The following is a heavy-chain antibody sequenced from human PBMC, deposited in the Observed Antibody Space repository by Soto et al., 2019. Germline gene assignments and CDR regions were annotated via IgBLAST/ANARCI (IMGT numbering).Heavy chain of an antibody. V-gene: IGHV3-23*01. D-gene: IGHD2-15*01. CDR2: ISGSGGST. J-gene: IGHJ2*01. CDR3: AKRGYCSGGSCYGGYFDL. CDR1: GLTFSSYA. Sequence: EVQLLESGGGLVQPGGSLRLSCAASGLTFSSYAMSWVRQAPGKGLEWVSAISGSGGSTYYADSVKGRFTISRDNSKNTLYLQMNSLRAEDTAVYYCAKRGYCSGGSCYGGYFDLWGRGTLVTVSS.